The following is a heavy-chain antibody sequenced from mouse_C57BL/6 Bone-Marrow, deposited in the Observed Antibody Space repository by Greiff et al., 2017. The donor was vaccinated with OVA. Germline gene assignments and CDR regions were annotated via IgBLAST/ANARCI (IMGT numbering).Heavy chain of an antibody. Sequence: QVQLQQSGAELARPGASVKLSCKASGYTFTSYGISWVKQRTGQGLEWIGEIYPRSGNTYYNEKFKGKAPLTAYTSSSTAYIELCSLTSDDSAVYVCAGLGRGYWGQGTTLTVSS. CDR3: AGLGRGY. J-gene: IGHJ2*01. V-gene: IGHV1-81*01. D-gene: IGHD4-1*01. CDR2: IYPRSGNT. CDR1: GYTFTSYG.